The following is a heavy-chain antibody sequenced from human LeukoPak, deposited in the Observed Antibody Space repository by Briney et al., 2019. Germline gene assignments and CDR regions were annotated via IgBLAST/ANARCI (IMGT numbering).Heavy chain of an antibody. CDR3: ARREYYDSTGYYYY. CDR1: GGSISSYY. D-gene: IGHD3-22*01. V-gene: IGHV4-59*12. CDR2: IYYSGST. Sequence: SETLSLTCTVSGGSISSYYWSWIRQPPGKGLEWIGYIYYSGSTNYNPSLKSRVTISLDKSKNQFSLKLSSMTAADTAVYYCARREYYDSTGYYYYWGQGTLVTVSS. J-gene: IGHJ4*02.